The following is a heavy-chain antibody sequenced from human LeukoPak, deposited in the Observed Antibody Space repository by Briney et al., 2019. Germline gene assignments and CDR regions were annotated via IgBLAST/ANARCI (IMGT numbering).Heavy chain of an antibody. CDR1: GYTFTSYG. CDR2: ISAYNGNT. J-gene: IGHJ4*02. D-gene: IGHD4-17*01. CDR3: ARHDYGDLVFDY. V-gene: IGHV1-18*01. Sequence: ASVKVSCKASGYTFTSYGISWVRQAPGQGLEWMGWISAYNGNTNSAQKLQGRDTMATDTSTTTAYMELRSLRSDGTAVYYCARHDYGDLVFDYWGQGTLVAVSS.